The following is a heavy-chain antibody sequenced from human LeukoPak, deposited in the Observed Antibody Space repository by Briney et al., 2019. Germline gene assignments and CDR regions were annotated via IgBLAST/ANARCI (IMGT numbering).Heavy chain of an antibody. CDR2: ISPNSGGT. Sequence: ASVKVSCKASGYTFTGYYMHWVRQAPGQGLEWMGWISPNSGGTNYAQKFQGRVTMTRDTSISTAYMELSRLRSDDTAVYYCARADYYDSSGYDYWGQGTLVTVSS. V-gene: IGHV1-2*02. J-gene: IGHJ4*02. CDR3: ARADYYDSSGYDY. D-gene: IGHD3-22*01. CDR1: GYTFTGYY.